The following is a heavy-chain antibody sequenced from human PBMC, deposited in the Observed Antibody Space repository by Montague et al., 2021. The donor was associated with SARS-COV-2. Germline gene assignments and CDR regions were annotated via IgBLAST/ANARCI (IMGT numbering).Heavy chain of an antibody. Sequence: SETLSLTCAVDGGSVSDYYWSWIRQPPGKGLEWIGEINNSGSTNYNPSLKSRVTTSVDTSKNQLSLKLTSVTAADTAVYYCARGPRITMIVVVITDIWFDPWGQGTLVTVSS. CDR1: GGSVSDYY. CDR2: INNSGST. CDR3: ARGPRITMIVVVITDIWFDP. V-gene: IGHV4-34*01. D-gene: IGHD3-22*01. J-gene: IGHJ5*02.